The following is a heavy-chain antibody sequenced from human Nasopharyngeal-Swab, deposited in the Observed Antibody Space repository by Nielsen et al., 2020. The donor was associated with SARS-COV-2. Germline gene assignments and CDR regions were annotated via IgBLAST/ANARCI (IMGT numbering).Heavy chain of an antibody. D-gene: IGHD3-9*01. CDR3: AKDLTGYYAPLDQ. CDR2: VNGNGADT. Sequence: GGSLSLSWAASGFTFTSYAMNWVRQAPGKGLEWLSAVNGNGADTYYADSVKGRFTISKDNSKNTLYLHMNSLRAEDTAVYYCAKDLTGYYAPLDQWGQGVLVTVSS. V-gene: IGHV3-23*01. CDR1: GFTFTSYA. J-gene: IGHJ4*02.